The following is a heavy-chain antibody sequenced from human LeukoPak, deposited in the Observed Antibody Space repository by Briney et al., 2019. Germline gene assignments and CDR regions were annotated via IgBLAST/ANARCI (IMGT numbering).Heavy chain of an antibody. CDR3: VREIGWFDP. Sequence: GASLGLSCAASGFTFSSYAMSWVRQAPGKGLEWVAVISDSGGSTYYADSVKGRFTISRDNSKNTLYLQMNSLTAEDTAVYYCVREIGWFDPWGQGTLVTVSS. V-gene: IGHV3-23*01. CDR1: GFTFSSYA. J-gene: IGHJ5*02. CDR2: ISDSGGST.